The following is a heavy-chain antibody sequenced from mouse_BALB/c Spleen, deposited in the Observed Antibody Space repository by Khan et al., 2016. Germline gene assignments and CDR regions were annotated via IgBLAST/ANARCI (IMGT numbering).Heavy chain of an antibody. CDR1: GYSITSDYA. D-gene: IGHD1-1*01. Sequence: EVKLLESGPGLVKPSQSLSLTCTVTGYSITSDYAWNWIRQFPGNKLEWMGYISYSGSTSYNPSLKSRISITRDTSKNQFFLQLNSVTTEDTATYYCARSRTTRYFDYWGQGTTLTVSS. CDR3: ARSRTTRYFDY. J-gene: IGHJ2*01. CDR2: ISYSGST. V-gene: IGHV3-2*02.